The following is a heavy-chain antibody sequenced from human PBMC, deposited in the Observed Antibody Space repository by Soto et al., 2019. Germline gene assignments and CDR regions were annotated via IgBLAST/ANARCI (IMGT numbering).Heavy chain of an antibody. CDR3: ASELSSGTQP. CDR2: IIPIFGTA. CDR1: GGTFSSYA. D-gene: IGHD1-7*01. V-gene: IGHV1-69*06. J-gene: IGHJ4*02. Sequence: ASVKGSCKASGGTFSSYAISWVRQAPGQGLEWMGGIIPIFGTANYAQKFQGRVTITADKSTSTAYMELSSLRSEDTAVYYGASELSSGTQPWGQGHLVTV.